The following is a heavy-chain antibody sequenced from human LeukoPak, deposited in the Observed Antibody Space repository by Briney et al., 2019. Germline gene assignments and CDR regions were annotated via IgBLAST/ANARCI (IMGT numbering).Heavy chain of an antibody. V-gene: IGHV4-31*03. D-gene: IGHD1-1*01. CDR2: IYYSGTT. CDR1: SGSINSGDYY. J-gene: IGHJ5*02. CDR3: ARQLQPGSWFDP. Sequence: SETLSLTCTVSSGSINSGDYYWSWIRQHPGKGLEWIGYIYYSGTTYFNPSLKSRVTISVDTSKNQFSLNLSSVTAADTAVYYCARQLQPGSWFDPWGQGTLVTVSS.